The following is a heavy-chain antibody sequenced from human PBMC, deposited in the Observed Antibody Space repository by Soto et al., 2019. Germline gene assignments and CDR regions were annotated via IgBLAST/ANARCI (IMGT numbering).Heavy chain of an antibody. CDR3: ARDTGYVEMATIGDWFDP. CDR1: GGSISSRTFW. V-gene: IGHV4-39*07. J-gene: IGHJ5*02. CDR2: MYYSGSS. Sequence: SSETLSLTCSVSGGSISSRTFWWAWIRQPPGTGLEWIGDMYYSGSSYSSPSLKSRVTLSVDTSKNQLSLKLSSVTAADTAVYYCARDTGYVEMATIGDWFDPWGQGTLVTVSS. D-gene: IGHD5-12*01.